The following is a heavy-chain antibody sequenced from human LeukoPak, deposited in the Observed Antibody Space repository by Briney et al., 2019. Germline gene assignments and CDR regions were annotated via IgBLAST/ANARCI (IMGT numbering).Heavy chain of an antibody. V-gene: IGHV3-53*01. CDR2: IYKDGRT. CDR3: ARDRPTVTTLWDYYYYGMDV. CDR1: GFIVSSNY. D-gene: IGHD4-11*01. Sequence: GGSLRLSCAASGFIVSSNYMSWVRQAPGKGLEWVSVIYKDGRTFYTDSVKGRFTISRDNSKNTLYLQMNSLRAEDTAVYYCARDRPTVTTLWDYYYYGMDVWGQGTTATVSS. J-gene: IGHJ6*02.